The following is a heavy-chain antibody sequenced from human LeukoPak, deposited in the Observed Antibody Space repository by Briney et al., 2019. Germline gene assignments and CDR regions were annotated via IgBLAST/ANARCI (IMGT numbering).Heavy chain of an antibody. V-gene: IGHV3-23*01. Sequence: GGSLRLSSAASGFTFSSYAMSWVRQAPGKGLEWVSAISGSGGSTYYADSVKGRFTISRDNSKNTLYLQMNSLRAEDTAVYYCAKGYCSGGSCSKAFGIWGQGTMVTVSS. D-gene: IGHD2-15*01. CDR3: AKGYCSGGSCSKAFGI. CDR1: GFTFSSYA. J-gene: IGHJ3*02. CDR2: ISGSGGST.